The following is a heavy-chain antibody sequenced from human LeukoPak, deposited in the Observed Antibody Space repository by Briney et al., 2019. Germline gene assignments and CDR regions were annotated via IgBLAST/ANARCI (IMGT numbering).Heavy chain of an antibody. V-gene: IGHV3-7*01. D-gene: IGHD3-16*02. Sequence: GGSLRLSCAASGFTFSSYWMSWVRQAPGKGLEWVANIKQDGSEKYYVDSVKGRFTISRDNAKNSPYLQMNSLRAEDTAVYYCAREGGGYDYVWGSYRSPLYYFDYWGQGTLVTVSS. CDR3: AREGGGYDYVWGSYRSPLYYFDY. CDR2: IKQDGSEK. CDR1: GFTFSSYW. J-gene: IGHJ4*02.